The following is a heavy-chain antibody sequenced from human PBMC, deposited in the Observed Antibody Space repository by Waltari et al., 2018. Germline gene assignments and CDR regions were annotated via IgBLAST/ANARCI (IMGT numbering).Heavy chain of an antibody. V-gene: IGHV1-46*01. Sequence: QLKLVQSGAEVKKPGASVTVSCKASGYTFTDYYIHWVRQAPGKELEWMGIINPPNKDGSKRYAQKFQGRITMTRDTSTNTVYLEMRSLRSDDTAMYYCVKDRWGGFVLAGSLGYFDYWGQGTLVTVSS. CDR2: INPPNKDGSK. CDR3: VKDRWGGFVLAGSLGYFDY. D-gene: IGHD2-8*02. J-gene: IGHJ4*03. CDR1: GYTFTDYY.